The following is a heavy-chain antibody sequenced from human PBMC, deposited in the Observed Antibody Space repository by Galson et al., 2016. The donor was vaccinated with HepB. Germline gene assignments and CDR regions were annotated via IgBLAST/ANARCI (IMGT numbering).Heavy chain of an antibody. CDR1: GGTFSSYA. CDR3: ARGPQVEIYFDC. J-gene: IGHJ4*02. D-gene: IGHD5-24*01. CDR2: IIPIFGTA. Sequence: SVKVSCKASGGTFSSYAISWVRQAPGQGLEWMGRIIPIFGTANYAQKVQGRVTITADESTSTAYMELSSLRSEDTAVYYCARGPQVEIYFDCWGQGTLITVSA. V-gene: IGHV1-69*13.